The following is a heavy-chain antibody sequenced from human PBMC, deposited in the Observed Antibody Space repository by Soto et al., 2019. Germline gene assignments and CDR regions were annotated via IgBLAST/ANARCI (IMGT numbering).Heavy chain of an antibody. CDR1: GDSFNDYY. CDR3: ARESGGATATLDYYYFYMDV. D-gene: IGHD5-12*01. V-gene: IGHV1-2*02. Sequence: ASVKVSCKTSGDSFNDYYIHWVRQAPGQRLEWMGWINPNGGATKYAQKFQGRVTVTRDTSIRTVYMELSSLRSDDTAVYYCARESGGATATLDYYYFYMDVWGEGTTVTISS. CDR2: INPNGGAT. J-gene: IGHJ6*03.